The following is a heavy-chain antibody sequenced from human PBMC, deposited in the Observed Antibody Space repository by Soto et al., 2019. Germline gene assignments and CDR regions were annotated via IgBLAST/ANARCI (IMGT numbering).Heavy chain of an antibody. CDR2: VGPYNGNT. CDR1: GYTFTNYG. Sequence: QVQLVQSGAEVKKPGASVRVSCKASGYTFTNYGISWVRQAPGQGLEWMGWVGPYNGNTDHAQNFQGRVTMTTDTSTNTAYMELGSLRSDDTALYYCARCYCSLGSCYTCWHFDLWGRGTLATVSS. CDR3: ARCYCSLGSCYTCWHFDL. V-gene: IGHV1-18*04. J-gene: IGHJ2*01. D-gene: IGHD2-15*01.